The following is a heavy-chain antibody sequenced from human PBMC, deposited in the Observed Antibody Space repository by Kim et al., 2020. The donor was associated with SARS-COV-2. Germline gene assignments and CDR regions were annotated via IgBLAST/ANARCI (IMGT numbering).Heavy chain of an antibody. CDR1: GFTFSSYG. CDR2: IWYDGSNK. CDR3: ARDLSSSYDYVWGSLGDGGLDY. J-gene: IGHJ4*02. V-gene: IGHV3-33*01. Sequence: GGSLRLSCAASGFTFSSYGMHWVRQAPGKGLEWVAVIWYDGSNKYYADSVKGRFTISRDNSKNTLYLQMNSLRAEDTAVYYCARDLSSSYDYVWGSLGDGGLDYWGQGTLVTVSS. D-gene: IGHD3-16*01.